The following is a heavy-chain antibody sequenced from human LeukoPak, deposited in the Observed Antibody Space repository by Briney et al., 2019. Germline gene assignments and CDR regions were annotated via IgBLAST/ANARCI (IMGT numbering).Heavy chain of an antibody. V-gene: IGHV3-23*01. Sequence: GGSLRLSCAASGFTFRNYAMSWVRQAPGKGLEWVSALSSGNGGNTYYADSVEGRFTISRDNSKNTLYLQMNSLRAEDTAVYYCAKRFNNSWNFLEYWGQGTLVTVSS. CDR3: AKRFNNSWNFLEY. CDR1: GFTFRNYA. J-gene: IGHJ4*02. CDR2: LSSGNGGNT. D-gene: IGHD6-13*01.